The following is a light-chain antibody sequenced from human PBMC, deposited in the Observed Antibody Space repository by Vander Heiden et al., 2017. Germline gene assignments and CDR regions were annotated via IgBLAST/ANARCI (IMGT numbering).Light chain of an antibody. V-gene: IGKV1-5*03. Sequence: VQMTQSPSTLSASVGDRVIITCRASQSVRSWVAWYQQKPGKAPNLLNYKVSNLESGVPSSFSGSGSETEFTLTISSLQPDDFATYYCQHYDSYSWTFGQGTKVEIK. CDR1: QSVRSW. CDR3: QHYDSYSWT. J-gene: IGKJ1*01. CDR2: KVS.